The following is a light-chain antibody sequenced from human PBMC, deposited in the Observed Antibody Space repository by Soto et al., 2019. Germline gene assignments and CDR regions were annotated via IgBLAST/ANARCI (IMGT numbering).Light chain of an antibody. CDR2: DVS. J-gene: IGLJ2*01. CDR1: SSDIGGYYY. V-gene: IGLV2-14*01. Sequence: QSALTQPASVSGSPGQSITISCTGTSSDIGGYYYVSCYQQRPGKAPTLIIYDVSNRPSGISNRFSGSKSGNTASLTNSGLQDEDEADYYCNSYRSGSTLVFGGGTKSTVI. CDR3: NSYRSGSTLV.